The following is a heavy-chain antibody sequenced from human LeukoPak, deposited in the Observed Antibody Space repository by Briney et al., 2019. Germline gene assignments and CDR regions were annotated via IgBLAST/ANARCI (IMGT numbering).Heavy chain of an antibody. V-gene: IGHV3-30*03. Sequence: GGSLRLSCAASGFTFSSYWMTWVRQAPGKGLEWVAVISYDGSNKYYADSVKGRFTISRDNSKNTRYLQMNSLRAEDTAVYYCARDGYYYDSSGSGYYFDYWGQGTPVTVSS. J-gene: IGHJ4*02. D-gene: IGHD3-22*01. CDR2: ISYDGSNK. CDR1: GFTFSSYW. CDR3: ARDGYYYDSSGSGYYFDY.